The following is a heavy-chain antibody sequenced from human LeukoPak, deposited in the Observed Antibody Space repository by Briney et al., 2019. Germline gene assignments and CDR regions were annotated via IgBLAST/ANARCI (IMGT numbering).Heavy chain of an antibody. J-gene: IGHJ3*02. V-gene: IGHV3-20*04. CDR3: ARGSREDAFDI. CDR1: GFTFDDYG. Sequence: GGSLRISCAASGFTFDDYGMSWVRQAPVKGLERVSGINWNGGSTGYADSVNGRFTISRDNAKNSLYLQMNSLRAEDTALYYCARGSREDAFDIWGQGTMVTVSS. CDR2: INWNGGST.